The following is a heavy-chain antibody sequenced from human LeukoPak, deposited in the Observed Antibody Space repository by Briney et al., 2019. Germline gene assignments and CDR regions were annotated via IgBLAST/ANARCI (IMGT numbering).Heavy chain of an antibody. CDR2: IYYSGST. V-gene: IGHV4-59*08. J-gene: IGHJ5*02. CDR1: GGSISSYY. CDR3: ARRGDWFDP. Sequence: SETLSLTCTVSGGSISSYYWSWIRQPPGKGLEWIGYIYYSGSTNYNPSLKSRVTISVDTSKNQFSLKLSSVTAADTAVYYCARRGDWFDPWGQGTLVTVSS.